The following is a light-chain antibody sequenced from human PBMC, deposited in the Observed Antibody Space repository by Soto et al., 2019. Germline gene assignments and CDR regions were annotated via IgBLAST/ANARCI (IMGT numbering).Light chain of an antibody. V-gene: IGKV3-15*01. CDR3: QQYNNWPRT. J-gene: IGKJ1*01. Sequence: EIVMTQSPATLSVSPGERATLSCRASQSVSSNLAWHQQTPGQAPRLLIYGASTRATGIPARFSGSGSGTEFTLTISSLQSEDFAVYYCQQYNNWPRTFGQGTKV. CDR2: GAS. CDR1: QSVSSN.